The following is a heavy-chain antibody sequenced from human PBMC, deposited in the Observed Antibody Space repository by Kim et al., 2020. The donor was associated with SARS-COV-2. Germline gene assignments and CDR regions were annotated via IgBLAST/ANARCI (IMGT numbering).Heavy chain of an antibody. V-gene: IGHV4-59*01. CDR1: GGSISSYY. CDR2: IYYSGST. CDR3: ARGSGCYYKGIRFDP. Sequence: SETLSLTCTVSGGSISSYYCCWIRQPQDQGQERIGNIYYSGSTNYNPSLKRRVSITVDMSKIQFYLKLRPVTGAATAVYYCARGSGCYYKGIRFDPWGQGTLVTVSS. J-gene: IGHJ5*02. D-gene: IGHD3-10*01.